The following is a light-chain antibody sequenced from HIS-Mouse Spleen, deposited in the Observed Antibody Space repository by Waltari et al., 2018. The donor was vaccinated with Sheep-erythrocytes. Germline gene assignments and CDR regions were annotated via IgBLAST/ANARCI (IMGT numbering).Light chain of an antibody. CDR1: QSLLHRNGYNY. CDR2: FGS. J-gene: IGKJ1*01. CDR3: MQALQTPRT. Sequence: DIVMTQSPLSLPVTPGEPASISCRSSQSLLHRNGYNYLDWYLQKPGQSPQLLIYFGSNRASGVPDRFSGSGSGTDFTMKISRVEAEDVGVYYCMQALQTPRTFGQGTKVEIK. V-gene: IGKV2-28*01.